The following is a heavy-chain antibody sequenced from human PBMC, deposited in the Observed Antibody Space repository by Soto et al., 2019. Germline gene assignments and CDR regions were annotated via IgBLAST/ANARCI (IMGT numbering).Heavy chain of an antibody. CDR3: ATYSGYDYPPGY. V-gene: IGHV3-72*01. J-gene: IGHJ4*02. CDR1: GFTFSDHY. CDR2: TRNKANSYTT. Sequence: EVQLVESGGGLVQPGGSLSLSCAASGFTFSDHYMDWVRQAPGKGLEWVGRTRNKANSYTTEYAASVKGRFTTSRDDSKNSRYLQMNSLKTEDTAVYYCATYSGYDYPPGYWGQGTLVTVSS. D-gene: IGHD5-12*01.